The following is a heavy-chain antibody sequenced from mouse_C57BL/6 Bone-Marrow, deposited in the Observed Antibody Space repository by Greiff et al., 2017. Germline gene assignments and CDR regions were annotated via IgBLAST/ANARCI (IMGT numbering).Heavy chain of an antibody. Sequence: QVQLQQPGAELVKPGASVKLSCKASGYTFTSYWMQWVKQRPGQGLEWIGEIDPSDSYTNYNQKFKGKATLTVDTSSSTAYMQLSSLTSEDSAVYYCEGSTGYYYAMDYWGQGTSVTVSS. CDR1: GYTFTSYW. CDR2: IDPSDSYT. D-gene: IGHD5-1*01. V-gene: IGHV1-50*01. CDR3: EGSTGYYYAMDY. J-gene: IGHJ4*01.